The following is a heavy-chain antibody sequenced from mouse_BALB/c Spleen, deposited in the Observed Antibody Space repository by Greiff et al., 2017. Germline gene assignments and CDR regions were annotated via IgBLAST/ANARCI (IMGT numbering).Heavy chain of an antibody. D-gene: IGHD1-1*01. CDR2: IYPGDGDT. Sequence: QVQLQQSGPELVKPGASVKISCKASGYAFSSSWMNWVKQRPGQGLEWIGRIYPGDGDTNYNGKFKGKATLTADKSSSTAYMQLSSLTSVDSAVYFCARGGTVVAWGWYFDVWGAGTTVTVSS. V-gene: IGHV1-82*01. CDR3: ARGGTVVAWGWYFDV. J-gene: IGHJ1*01. CDR1: GYAFSSSW.